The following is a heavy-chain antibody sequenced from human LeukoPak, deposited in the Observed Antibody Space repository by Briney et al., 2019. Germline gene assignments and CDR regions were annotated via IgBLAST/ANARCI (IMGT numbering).Heavy chain of an antibody. J-gene: IGHJ5*02. Sequence: GGSLRLSCTASGFTFGDYAMSWFRQAPGKGLEWVGFIRSKAYGGTTEYAASVKGRFTISSDDSKNIAYLQMNSLRAEDTAVYYCAKSIGDSCYFPINHWGRGTLVIVSS. CDR1: GFTFGDYA. CDR2: IRSKAYGGTT. V-gene: IGHV3-49*03. D-gene: IGHD2-15*01. CDR3: AKSIGDSCYFPINH.